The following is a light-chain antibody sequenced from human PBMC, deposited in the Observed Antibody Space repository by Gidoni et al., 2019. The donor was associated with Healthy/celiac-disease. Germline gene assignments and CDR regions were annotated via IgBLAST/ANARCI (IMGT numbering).Light chain of an antibody. CDR3: GTWDSSLSARGV. J-gene: IGLJ2*01. CDR1: SYNMGNNY. CDR2: DNN. V-gene: IGLV1-51*01. Sequence: QSVLTQPTSVSADPGQKVTISCSGRSYNMGNNYVSWYQQLPGTAPKLLIYDNNKRPSGIPDRFSGSKSGTSATLGITGLQTGDEADYYGGTWDSSLSARGVFGGGTKLTVL.